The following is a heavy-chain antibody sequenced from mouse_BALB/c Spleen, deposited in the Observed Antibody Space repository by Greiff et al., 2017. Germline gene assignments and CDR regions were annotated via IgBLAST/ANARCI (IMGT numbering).Heavy chain of an antibody. D-gene: IGHD2-13*01. V-gene: IGHV1-7*01. CDR2: INPSTGYT. CDR1: GYTFTSYW. Sequence: VKLVESGAELAKPGASVKMSCKASGYTFTSYWMHWVKQRPGQGLEWIGYINPSTGYTEYNQKFKDKATLTADKSSSTAYMQLSSLTSEESAVYYCARYGDGAWFAYWGQGTLVTVSA. J-gene: IGHJ3*01. CDR3: ARYGDGAWFAY.